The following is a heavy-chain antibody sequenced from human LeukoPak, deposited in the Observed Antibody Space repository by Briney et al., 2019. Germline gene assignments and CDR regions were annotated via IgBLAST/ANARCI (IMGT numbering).Heavy chain of an antibody. V-gene: IGHV1-69*05. J-gene: IGHJ4*02. Sequence: GSSVKASCKASGGIFSNYAISWVRQAPGQGLEWMGRIIPIFGTANYAQKFQGRVTITTDESTSTAYMELSSLRSEDTAVYYCARGPPTVTAEGYFDYWGQGTLVTVSS. D-gene: IGHD4-17*01. CDR2: IIPIFGTA. CDR3: ARGPPTVTAEGYFDY. CDR1: GGIFSNYA.